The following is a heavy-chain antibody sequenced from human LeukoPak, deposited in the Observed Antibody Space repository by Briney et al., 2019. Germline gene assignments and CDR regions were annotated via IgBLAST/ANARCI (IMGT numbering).Heavy chain of an antibody. D-gene: IGHD3-10*01. CDR2: FDPEDGET. J-gene: IGHJ4*02. V-gene: IGHV1-24*01. CDR1: GYTLTELS. CDR3: AKSYGSGRAHDS. Sequence: ASVKVSCKVSGYTLTELSMHWVRQAPGKGLEWMGGFDPEDGETIYAQKFQGRVTMTEDTSTDTAYMELSSLRSDDTAVYYCAKSYGSGRAHDSWGQGTLVTVSS.